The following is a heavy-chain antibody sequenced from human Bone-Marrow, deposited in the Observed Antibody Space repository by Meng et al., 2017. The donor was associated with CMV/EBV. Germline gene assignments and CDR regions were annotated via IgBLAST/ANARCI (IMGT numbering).Heavy chain of an antibody. CDR1: GYSFTSYW. D-gene: IGHD3-10*01. CDR3: ARRRGDVKWFDP. J-gene: IGHJ5*02. Sequence: GESLKISCKGSGYSFTSYWIAWVRQMPGKGLEWMGIIYPGDSDATYSPSFQGQVTISVDKSISTAYLQWSSLKASDTAMYFCARRRGDVKWFDPWGQGPRVTGSS. V-gene: IGHV5-51*01. CDR2: IYPGDSDA.